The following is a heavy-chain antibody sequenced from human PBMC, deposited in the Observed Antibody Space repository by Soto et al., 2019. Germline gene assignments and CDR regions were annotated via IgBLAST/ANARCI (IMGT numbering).Heavy chain of an antibody. CDR1: GYTFTSYY. J-gene: IGHJ4*02. CDR2: INPSGGST. Sequence: QVQLVQSGAEVKKPGASAKVSCKASGYTFTSYYMHWVRQAPGQGLEWMGIINPSGGSTSYAQKFQSGVTMTRDTSTSTVYMELSSLRSEDTAVYYCARRELKGVDYWGQGTLVTVSS. CDR3: ARRELKGVDY. D-gene: IGHD1-26*01. V-gene: IGHV1-46*01.